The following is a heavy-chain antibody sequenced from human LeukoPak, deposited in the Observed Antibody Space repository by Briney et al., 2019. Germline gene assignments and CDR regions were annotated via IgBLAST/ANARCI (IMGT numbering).Heavy chain of an antibody. CDR2: MNPNSGNT. J-gene: IGHJ3*02. CDR3: AGCYPYDAFDI. Sequence: ASVKVSCKXSGYTFTSYDINWVRQATGQGLEWMGWMNPNSGNTGYAQKFQGRVTITRNTSISTAYMELSRLRSDDTAVYYCAGCYPYDAFDIWGQGTMVAVSS. V-gene: IGHV1-8*03. CDR1: GYTFTSYD. D-gene: IGHD2-8*01.